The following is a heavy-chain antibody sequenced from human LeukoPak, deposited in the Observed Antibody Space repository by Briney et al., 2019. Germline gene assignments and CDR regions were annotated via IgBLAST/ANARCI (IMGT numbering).Heavy chain of an antibody. CDR1: GGSISSYY. Sequence: SETLSLTCTVSGGSISSYYWSWIRQPPGKGLEWIGYIYYSGSTNYNPSLKSRVTISVDTSKNQFSLNLSFVTAADTAVYYCARLRSYSGSYLDYWGQGTLVTVSS. D-gene: IGHD1-26*01. J-gene: IGHJ4*02. CDR3: ARLRSYSGSYLDY. CDR2: IYYSGST. V-gene: IGHV4-59*01.